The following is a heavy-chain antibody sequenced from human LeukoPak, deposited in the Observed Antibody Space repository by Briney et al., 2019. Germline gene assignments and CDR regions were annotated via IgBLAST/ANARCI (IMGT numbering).Heavy chain of an antibody. CDR3: ASYDSSGYSRYYFDY. D-gene: IGHD3-22*01. J-gene: IGHJ4*02. Sequence: GASVKVSCKASGYTFTSYGTSWVRQAPGQGLEWMGWISAYNGNTNYAQKLQGRVTMTTDTSTSTAYMELRSLRSDDTAVYYCASYDSSGYSRYYFDYWGQGTLVTVSS. V-gene: IGHV1-18*01. CDR1: GYTFTSYG. CDR2: ISAYNGNT.